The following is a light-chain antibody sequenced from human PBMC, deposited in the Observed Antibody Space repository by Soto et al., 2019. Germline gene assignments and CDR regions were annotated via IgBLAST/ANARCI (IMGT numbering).Light chain of an antibody. V-gene: IGKV1-5*03. J-gene: IGKJ1*01. CDR3: QQYNSYPWT. CDR1: QSISSW. CDR2: KAS. Sequence: DIQMTQSPSTLSAAXXXXXTXTXRASQSISSWLAWYQQKPGKAPKLLIYKASSLESGVPSRFSGSGSGTEFTLTISSLQPDDFATYYCQQYNSYPWTFGQGTKVDI.